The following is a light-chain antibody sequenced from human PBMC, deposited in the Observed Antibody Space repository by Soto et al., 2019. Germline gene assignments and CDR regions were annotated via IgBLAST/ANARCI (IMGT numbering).Light chain of an antibody. CDR3: CSYAGSSTVVV. Sequence: QSALTQPASVSGSPGQSITISCTGTSSDVGSYNLVSWYQQHPGKAPKLMICEGSKRPSGVSNRFSGSKSGNTASLTISGLQAEDEADYYCCSYAGSSTVVVFGGGTKLTVL. V-gene: IGLV2-23*01. J-gene: IGLJ2*01. CDR2: EGS. CDR1: SSDVGSYNL.